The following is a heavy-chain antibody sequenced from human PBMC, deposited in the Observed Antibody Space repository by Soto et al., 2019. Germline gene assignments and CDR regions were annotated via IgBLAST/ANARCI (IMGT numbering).Heavy chain of an antibody. CDR2: ITSDGSST. CDR1: GFTFSNYW. J-gene: IGHJ4*02. Sequence: GGSLRLSCAASGFTFSNYWMHRVRQAPGKGLVWVSRITSDGSSTTYADSVKGRFTISRDNAKNTLYLQMNSLRAEDTAVYYCAREYSSSRYFDYWGQGTLVTVSS. CDR3: AREYSSSRYFDY. V-gene: IGHV3-74*01. D-gene: IGHD6-13*01.